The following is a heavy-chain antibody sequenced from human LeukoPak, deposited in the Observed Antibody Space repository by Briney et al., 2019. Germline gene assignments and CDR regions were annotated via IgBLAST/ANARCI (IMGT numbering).Heavy chain of an antibody. CDR1: GGSFSGYY. V-gene: IGHV4-34*01. Sequence: SETLSLTCAVYGGSFSGYYWSWIRQPPGKGLEWIGEINHSGSTNYNPSLKSRVTISVDKSKNQFSLKLSSVTAADTAVYYCAKAHHGDYFFYFDYWGQGTLVTVSS. J-gene: IGHJ4*02. CDR2: INHSGST. CDR3: AKAHHGDYFFYFDY. D-gene: IGHD4-17*01.